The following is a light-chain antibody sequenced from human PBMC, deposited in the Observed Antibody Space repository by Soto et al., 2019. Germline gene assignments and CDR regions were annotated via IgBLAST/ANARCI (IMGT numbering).Light chain of an antibody. Sequence: QSALTQPPSASGSPGQSVTISCTGTSSDVGAYNYVSWYQQHTGKAPKLMIYEVTKRPSGVPDRFSGSKSGNTASLSVSGLQAEDEADYYCSSYAGSNNLLFGGGTKLTVL. J-gene: IGLJ2*01. CDR2: EVT. CDR3: SSYAGSNNLL. CDR1: SSDVGAYNY. V-gene: IGLV2-8*01.